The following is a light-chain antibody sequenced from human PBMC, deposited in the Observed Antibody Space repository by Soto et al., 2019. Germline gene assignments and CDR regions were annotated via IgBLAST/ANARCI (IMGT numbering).Light chain of an antibody. CDR2: DAS. V-gene: IGKV3-11*01. CDR1: QSVSSY. Sequence: EIVLTQSPATLSLSPGERATLSCRASQSVSSYLAWYQQKPGQAPRLLIYDASNRATGIPARFSGSGSGTDFTLTISSLEPEDFAVYYCQQRSNWGGLWTFGQGTKVEIK. CDR3: QQRSNWGGLWT. J-gene: IGKJ1*01.